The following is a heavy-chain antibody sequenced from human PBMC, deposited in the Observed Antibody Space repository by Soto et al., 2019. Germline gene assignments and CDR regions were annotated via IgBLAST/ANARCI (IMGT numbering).Heavy chain of an antibody. CDR2: ISSSSSYI. J-gene: IGHJ4*02. D-gene: IGHD5-12*01. CDR1: GFTFSSYS. CDR3: ARGGYAPIPRLPDY. Sequence: EVQLVESGGGLVKPGGSLRLSCAASGFTFSSYSMNWVRQAPGKGLEWVSSISSSSSYIYYADSVKGRFTISRDNANNSLYLQMNSLRAEDTAVYYCARGGYAPIPRLPDYWGQGTLVTVSS. V-gene: IGHV3-21*01.